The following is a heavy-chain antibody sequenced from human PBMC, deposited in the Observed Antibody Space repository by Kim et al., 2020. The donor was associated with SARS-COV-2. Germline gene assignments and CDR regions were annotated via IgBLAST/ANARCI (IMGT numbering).Heavy chain of an antibody. CDR1: GGSISSGGYY. D-gene: IGHD3-9*01. CDR2: IYYSGST. J-gene: IGHJ3*02. CDR3: ARDSGEMRGVILTGYYSAFDI. V-gene: IGHV4-31*03. Sequence: SETLSLTCTVSGGSISSGGYYWSWIRQHPGKGLEWIGYIYYSGSTYYNPSLKSRVTISVDTSKNQFSLKLSSVTAADTAVYYCARDSGEMRGVILTGYYSAFDIWGQGTMVTVSS.